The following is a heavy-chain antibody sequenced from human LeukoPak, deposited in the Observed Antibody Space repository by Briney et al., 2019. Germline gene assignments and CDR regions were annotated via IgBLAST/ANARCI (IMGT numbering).Heavy chain of an antibody. CDR2: INPNSGGT. CDR3: ARVRGIAAAVDAFDI. D-gene: IGHD6-13*01. V-gene: IGHV1-2*02. CDR1: GYTFTGYY. J-gene: IGHJ3*02. Sequence: ASVKVSCKASGYTFTGYYMHWVRQAPGQGLEWMGWINPNSGGTNYAQKFQGRVTMTRDTSISTAYMELSRLRSDDTAVYYCARVRGIAAAVDAFDIWGQGTMVTVSS.